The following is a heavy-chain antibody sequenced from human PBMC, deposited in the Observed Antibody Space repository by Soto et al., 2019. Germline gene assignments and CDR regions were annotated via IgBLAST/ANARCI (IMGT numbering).Heavy chain of an antibody. CDR2: LSSSSSVI. V-gene: IGHV3-48*01. Sequence: HPGGSLRLSCATSGFILSDCAMNWVRQAPRKGLEWVSYLSSSSSVIDYADSVNGRLTVSRDNARNSLYLQMNSLRAEDTAVYYCGGDLSRGSSWYYSVDVWGKGATVSVTS. J-gene: IGHJ6*03. CDR1: GFILSDCA. CDR3: GGDLSRGSSWYYSVDV. D-gene: IGHD2-15*01.